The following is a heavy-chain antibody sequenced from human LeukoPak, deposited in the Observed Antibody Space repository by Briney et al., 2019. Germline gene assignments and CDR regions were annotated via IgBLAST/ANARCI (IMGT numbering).Heavy chain of an antibody. D-gene: IGHD2-2*01. Sequence: SETLSLTCTVSGGSISTYHWSWIRQPAGKGLEWLGRIFTSGSTSYNPSLKSRVTISVDKSKNQFSLKLSSVTAADTAVYYCARDLEHCDSTSCHNWFDPWGQGTLVTVSS. V-gene: IGHV4-4*07. CDR2: IFTSGST. J-gene: IGHJ5*02. CDR3: ARDLEHCDSTSCHNWFDP. CDR1: GGSISTYH.